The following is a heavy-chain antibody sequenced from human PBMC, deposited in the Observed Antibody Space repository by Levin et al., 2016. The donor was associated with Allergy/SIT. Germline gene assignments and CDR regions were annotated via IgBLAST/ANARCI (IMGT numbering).Heavy chain of an antibody. CDR3: ARQGGYNYVFDY. CDR1: GGSISSSNYY. J-gene: IGHJ4*02. V-gene: IGHV4-39*01. CDR2: IYYSGTT. D-gene: IGHD5-18*01. Sequence: SETLSLTCTVSGGSISSSNYYWGWIRQPPGKGLEWIGSIYYSGTTYYNPSLKSRVTISVDTSKNQFSLKLSSVTAADTAVYYCARQGGYNYVFDYWGQGTLVTVSS.